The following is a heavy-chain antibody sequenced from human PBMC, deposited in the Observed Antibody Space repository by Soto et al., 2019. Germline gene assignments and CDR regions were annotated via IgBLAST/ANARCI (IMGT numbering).Heavy chain of an antibody. V-gene: IGHV3-30-3*01. CDR3: AREYCSGGSCYLDY. Sequence: QAQLLESGGGVVQPGRSLRLSCAASGFTFSSYAMHWVRQAPGKGLEWVAVISYDGSNKYYADSVKGRFTISRDNSKNTLYLQMNSLRAEDTAVYYCAREYCSGGSCYLDYWGQGTLVTVSS. CDR1: GFTFSSYA. CDR2: ISYDGSNK. J-gene: IGHJ4*02. D-gene: IGHD2-15*01.